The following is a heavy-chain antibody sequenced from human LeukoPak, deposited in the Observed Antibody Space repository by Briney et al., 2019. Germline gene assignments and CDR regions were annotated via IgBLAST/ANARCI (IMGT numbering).Heavy chain of an antibody. J-gene: IGHJ4*02. CDR2: IYYSGST. Sequence: SETLSLTCTVSGGSISSYYWSWIRQPPGKGLEWIGYIYYSGSTNYNPSLKSRVTISVDTSKNQFSLKLSSVTAGDTAVYYCARQLWNYFDYWGQGTLVTVSS. V-gene: IGHV4-59*08. CDR3: ARQLWNYFDY. D-gene: IGHD5-18*01. CDR1: GGSISSYY.